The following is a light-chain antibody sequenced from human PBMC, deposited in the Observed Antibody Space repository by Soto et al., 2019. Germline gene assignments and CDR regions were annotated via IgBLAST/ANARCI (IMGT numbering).Light chain of an antibody. J-gene: IGLJ3*02. CDR1: SSDVGGYNY. CDR2: EVS. V-gene: IGLV2-14*03. Sequence: QSVLTQPASVSGSPGQSITISCTGTSSDVGGYNYVSWFQQHPGKAPKLKIYEVSNRPSGVSNRFSGSKSGYTASLTISELQADEEADYYCSSFTSSRTWVFGGGTKVTVL. CDR3: SSFTSSRTWV.